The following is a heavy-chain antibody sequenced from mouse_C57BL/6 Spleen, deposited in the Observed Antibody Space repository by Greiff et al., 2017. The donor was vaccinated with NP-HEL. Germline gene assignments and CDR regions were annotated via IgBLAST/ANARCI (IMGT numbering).Heavy chain of an antibody. J-gene: IGHJ1*03. CDR3: ARERNFDV. Sequence: VQLQQSGAELVKPGASVKLSCKASGYTFTSYWMQWVKQRPGQGLEWIGEIDPSDSYTNYNQKFKGKATLTVDTSSSTAYMQLSSLTSEDSAVYYCARERNFDVWGTGTTVTVSS. V-gene: IGHV1-50*01. CDR1: GYTFTSYW. CDR2: IDPSDSYT.